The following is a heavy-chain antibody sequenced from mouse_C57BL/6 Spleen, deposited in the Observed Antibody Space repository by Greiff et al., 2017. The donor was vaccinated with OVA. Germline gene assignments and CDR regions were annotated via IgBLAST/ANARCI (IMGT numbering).Heavy chain of an antibody. CDR1: GFNIKDDY. D-gene: IGHD1-1*01. CDR2: IDPENGDT. V-gene: IGHV14-4*01. CDR3: ARRDYGSDYAMDY. J-gene: IGHJ4*01. Sequence: VQLQQSGAELVRPVASVKLSCTASGFNIKDDYMHWVKQRPEQGLEWIGWIDPENGDTEYASKFQGKATITADTSSNTAYMQLSSLTSEDSAVYFCARRDYGSDYAMDYWGQGTSVTVSS.